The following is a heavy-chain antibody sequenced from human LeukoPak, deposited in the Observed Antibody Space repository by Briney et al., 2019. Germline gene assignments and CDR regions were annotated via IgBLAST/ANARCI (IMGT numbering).Heavy chain of an antibody. CDR3: ARDSKSDYSSSWYKDFDY. J-gene: IGHJ4*02. CDR1: GFTFSSYA. CDR2: ISYDGSNK. Sequence: GGSLRLSCAASGFTFSSYAMHWVRQAPGEGLEWVAVISYDGSNKYYADSVKGRFTISRDNSKNTLYLQMNSLRAEDTAVYYCARDSKSDYSSSWYKDFDYWGQGTLVTVSS. V-gene: IGHV3-30-3*01. D-gene: IGHD6-13*01.